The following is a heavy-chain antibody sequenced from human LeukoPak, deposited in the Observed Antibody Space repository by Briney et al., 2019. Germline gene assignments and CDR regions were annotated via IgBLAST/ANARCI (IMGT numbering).Heavy chain of an antibody. CDR2: ISAYNGNT. V-gene: IGHV1-18*04. Sequence: ASVKVSCKASGYSFTSHYMHWVRQAPGQGLEWMGWISAYNGNTNYAQKLQGRVTMTTDTSTSTAYMELRSLRSDDTAVYYCARDIVATIRPDGYYMDVWGKGTTVTISS. CDR3: ARDIVATIRPDGYYMDV. D-gene: IGHD5-12*01. J-gene: IGHJ6*03. CDR1: GYSFTSHY.